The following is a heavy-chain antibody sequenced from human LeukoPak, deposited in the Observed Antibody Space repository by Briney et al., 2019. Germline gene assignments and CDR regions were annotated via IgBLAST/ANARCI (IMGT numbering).Heavy chain of an antibody. CDR3: ARYCSSTSCYRPP. CDR1: GFTFSSYA. CDR2: ISGSGGST. Sequence: GGSLRLSCAASGFTFSSYAMSWVRQAPGKGLEWVSAISGSGGSTYYADSVKGRFTISRDDSKNTLYLHLTSLKTEDTAVYYCARYCSSTSCYRPPWGQGTLVTVSS. D-gene: IGHD2-2*02. J-gene: IGHJ5*02. V-gene: IGHV3-23*01.